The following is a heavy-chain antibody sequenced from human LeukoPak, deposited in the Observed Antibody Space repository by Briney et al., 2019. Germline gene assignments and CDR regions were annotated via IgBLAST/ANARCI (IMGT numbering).Heavy chain of an antibody. D-gene: IGHD3-10*01. CDR1: GGSFSGYY. Sequence: SETLSLTCAAYGGSFSGYYWSWIRQPPGKGLEWIGEINHSGSTNYNPSLKSRVTISVDTSKNQFSLKLSSVTAADTAVYYCARASGKRYYYYGMDVWGKGTTVTVSS. CDR2: INHSGST. J-gene: IGHJ6*04. V-gene: IGHV4-34*01. CDR3: ARASGKRYYYYGMDV.